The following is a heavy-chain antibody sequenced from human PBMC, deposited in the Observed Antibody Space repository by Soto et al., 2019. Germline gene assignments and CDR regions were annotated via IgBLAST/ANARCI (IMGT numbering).Heavy chain of an antibody. CDR1: GYTFTGYY. CDR3: ARVTTMVRGVRIGTAYDAFDI. V-gene: IGHV1-2*04. CDR2: INPNSGGT. J-gene: IGHJ3*02. Sequence: ASVKVSCKASGYTFTGYYMHWVQQAPGQGLEWMGWINPNSGGTNYAQKFQGWVTMTRDTSISTAYMELSRLRSDDTAVYYCARVTTMVRGVRIGTAYDAFDIWGQGTMVTVSS. D-gene: IGHD3-10*01.